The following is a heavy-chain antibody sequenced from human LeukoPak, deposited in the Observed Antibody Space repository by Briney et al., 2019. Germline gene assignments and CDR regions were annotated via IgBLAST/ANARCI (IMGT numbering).Heavy chain of an antibody. CDR2: ISWNSGSI. V-gene: IGHV3-9*01. CDR3: AKDNRRHYTSGPNPDSLH. Sequence: GGSLSLSCAGSGFIFNNYAMHWVRQPPGKGLEWVSGISWNSGSIDYADSVKGRFTISRDNAKNSLYLQMNSLRVEDTAFYYCAKDNRRHYTSGPNPDSLHWGQGALVTVSS. D-gene: IGHD6-19*01. J-gene: IGHJ4*02. CDR1: GFIFNNYA.